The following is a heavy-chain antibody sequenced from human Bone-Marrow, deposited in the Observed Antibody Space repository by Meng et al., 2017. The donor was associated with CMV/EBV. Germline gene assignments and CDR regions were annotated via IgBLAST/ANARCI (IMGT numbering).Heavy chain of an antibody. CDR2: INHSGST. CDR1: GGSFSGYY. CDR3: ASADYGDYCKVS. V-gene: IGHV4-34*01. D-gene: IGHD4-17*01. J-gene: IGHJ5*02. Sequence: SETLSLTCAVYGGSFSGYYWSWIRQPPGKGLEWIGEINHSGSTNYNPSLKSRVTISVDTSKNQFSLKLSSVTAADTAVYYCASADYGDYCKVSWGQGTLVTVSS.